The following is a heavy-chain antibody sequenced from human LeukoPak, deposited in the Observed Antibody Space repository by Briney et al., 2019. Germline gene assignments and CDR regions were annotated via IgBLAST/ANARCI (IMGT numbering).Heavy chain of an antibody. D-gene: IGHD2-2*01. Sequence: GGSLRLSCAASGFTLSIYSMNWVRQAPGKGLEWVSCISSSGSHIYYSDSVKGRFTISRDNAKNSLYLQMDSLRAEDTAVYYCARDFLHSSTSRPFDYWGQGTLVTVSS. CDR3: ARDFLHSSTSRPFDY. J-gene: IGHJ4*02. CDR1: GFTLSIYS. V-gene: IGHV3-21*06. CDR2: ISSSGSHI.